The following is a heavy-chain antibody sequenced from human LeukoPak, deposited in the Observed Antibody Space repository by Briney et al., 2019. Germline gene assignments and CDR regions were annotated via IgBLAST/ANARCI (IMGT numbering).Heavy chain of an antibody. J-gene: IGHJ4*02. CDR3: ARRSNPPGRIDH. Sequence: TGGSLRLSCAASGFTFSAYWMHWVRHAPGKGLVWVSRINTDGSSPTYAASVKGRFTISRDNSKNTMYLQMNSLKGEDTAVYYCARRSNPPGRIDHWGQGTLVTVSS. D-gene: IGHD1-14*01. V-gene: IGHV3-74*01. CDR2: INTDGSSP. CDR1: GFTFSAYW.